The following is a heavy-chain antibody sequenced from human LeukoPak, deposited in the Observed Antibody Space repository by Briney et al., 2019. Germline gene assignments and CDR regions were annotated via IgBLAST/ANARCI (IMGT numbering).Heavy chain of an antibody. D-gene: IGHD3-22*01. CDR3: AKLGVDDSSGYYYVTDY. J-gene: IGHJ4*02. CDR2: IRYDGSNK. V-gene: IGHV3-30*02. Sequence: PGGSLRLSCAASGFTFSSYGMHWVRQAPGKGLEWVAFIRYDGSNKYYADSVKGRFTISRDNSKNTLYLHMNSLRAEDTAVYYCAKLGVDDSSGYYYVTDYWGQGTLVTVSS. CDR1: GFTFSSYG.